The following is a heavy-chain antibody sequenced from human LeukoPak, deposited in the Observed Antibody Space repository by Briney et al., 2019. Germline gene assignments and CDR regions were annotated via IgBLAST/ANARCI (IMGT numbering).Heavy chain of an antibody. CDR2: INPYNGNT. J-gene: IGHJ4*02. CDR3: ARGENWNNGAAFGF. V-gene: IGHV1-18*01. Sequence: VASVKVSCKASDYTFMSYGISWVRQAPGQRLEWMGWINPYNGNTKYAQTFQDRVSMTTDTSTTTVYMDLRSLRFDDTAVYYCARGENWNNGAAFGFWGQGTLLTVSS. D-gene: IGHD1/OR15-1a*01. CDR1: DYTFMSYG.